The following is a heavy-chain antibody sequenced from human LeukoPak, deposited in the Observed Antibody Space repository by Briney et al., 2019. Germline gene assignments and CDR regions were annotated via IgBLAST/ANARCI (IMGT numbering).Heavy chain of an antibody. D-gene: IGHD2-2*01. J-gene: IGHJ4*02. V-gene: IGHV3-30*18. Sequence: RRSPRVSPAAPGFTLSHYATHWGRQAPRKGLEWGAHISNERNFKLYADSVKGRFTISRDDSKNTLDLQLSSLRAEDTAVYYCAKDGFCSSTNCYPNHFNSWGQGTLVTVSS. CDR1: GFTLSHYA. CDR2: ISNERNFK. CDR3: AKDGFCSSTNCYPNHFNS.